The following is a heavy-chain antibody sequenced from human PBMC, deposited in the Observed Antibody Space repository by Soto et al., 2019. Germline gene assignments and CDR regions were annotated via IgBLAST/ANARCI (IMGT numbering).Heavy chain of an antibody. D-gene: IGHD3-16*01. CDR3: ARVGGINWFDP. J-gene: IGHJ5*02. CDR1: GGSISSGGYY. CDR2: IYYSGNT. Sequence: QVQLQESGPGLVKPSQTLSLTCTVSGGSISSGGYYWSWIRQHPGKGLEWIGYIYYSGNTYYNPSLNSRVTISVDTSKTQFSLKLSSVTAADTAVYYCARVGGINWFDPWGQGTLVTVSS. V-gene: IGHV4-31*03.